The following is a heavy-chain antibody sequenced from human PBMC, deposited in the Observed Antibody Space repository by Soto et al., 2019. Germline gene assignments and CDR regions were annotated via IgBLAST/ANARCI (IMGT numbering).Heavy chain of an antibody. Sequence: PGGSLRLSCAASGFSFSSYAMSWVRKNPGKGLEWVSAISGSGGSTYYADSVKGRFTISRDNSKNTLYLQMDSLRAEDTAVYYCAKDPYSSGQNWFDPCGQGTLVTVSS. J-gene: IGHJ5*02. CDR1: GFSFSSYA. V-gene: IGHV3-23*01. D-gene: IGHD6-19*01. CDR3: AKDPYSSGQNWFDP. CDR2: ISGSGGST.